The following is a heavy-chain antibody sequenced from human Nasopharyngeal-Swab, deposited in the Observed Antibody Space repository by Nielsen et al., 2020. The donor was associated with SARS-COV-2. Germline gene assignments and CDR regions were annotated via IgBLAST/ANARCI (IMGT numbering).Heavy chain of an antibody. V-gene: IGHV3-30*03. Sequence: FISFGMHWVRQAPGKGLEWVAFIAHDASNEYYGDSVKGRFSTSRDSSKNTLYLQMDSLRGEDTAVYYCARDAPAHYGAFYWGRGTLVTVSS. D-gene: IGHD4-17*01. CDR1: FISFG. CDR2: IAHDASNE. CDR3: ARDAPAHYGAFY. J-gene: IGHJ4*02.